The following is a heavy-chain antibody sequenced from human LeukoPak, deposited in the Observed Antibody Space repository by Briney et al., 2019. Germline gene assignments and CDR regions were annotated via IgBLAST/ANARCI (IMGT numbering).Heavy chain of an antibody. CDR2: INPNSGGT. CDR1: GYTFTGYY. CDR3: ARLRSQWELGYYFDY. J-gene: IGHJ4*02. V-gene: IGHV1-2*02. D-gene: IGHD1-26*01. Sequence: ASVKVSCKASGYTFTGYYMHWVRQAPGQGLEWMGWINPNSGGTNYAQKFQGRVTMTRDTSISTAYMELSRLRSDDTAVYYCARLRSQWELGYYFDYWGQGTLVTVSS.